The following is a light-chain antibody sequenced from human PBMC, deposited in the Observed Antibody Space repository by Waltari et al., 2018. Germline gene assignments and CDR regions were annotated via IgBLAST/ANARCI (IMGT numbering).Light chain of an antibody. CDR2: GNS. V-gene: IGLV1-40*01. CDR1: SSNIGAGYD. CDR3: QSYDSSRSGSV. J-gene: IGLJ3*02. Sequence: QSVLTQPPSVSGAPGQRVTISCTGSSSNIGAGYDVHWYQQLPGTAPKLLIYGNSNRPSGVPDRFSGSKFGTSASLAITGLQAEDEADYYCQSYDSSRSGSVFGGGTKLTVL.